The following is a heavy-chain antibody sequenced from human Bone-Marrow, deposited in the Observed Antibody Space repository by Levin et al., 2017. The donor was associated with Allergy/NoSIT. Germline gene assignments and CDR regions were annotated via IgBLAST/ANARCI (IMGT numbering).Heavy chain of an antibody. V-gene: IGHV3-23*01. CDR2: ISGSDDST. J-gene: IGHJ3*02. CDR1: GFIFSSPA. CDR3: AKVRRGLDAFDI. D-gene: IGHD3/OR15-3a*01. Sequence: PGESLKISCAASGFIFSSPAMSWVRQAPGQGLEWVSSISGSDDSTYYTDPVKGRLTISRDNSKNTIYLQMNSLRAADTAVYYCAKVRRGLDAFDIWGQGTMVTVSS.